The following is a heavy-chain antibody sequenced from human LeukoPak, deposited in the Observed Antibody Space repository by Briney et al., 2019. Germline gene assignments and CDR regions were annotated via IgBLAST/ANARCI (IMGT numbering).Heavy chain of an antibody. CDR1: GFTFSSYW. J-gene: IGHJ3*02. CDR2: IKQDGSEK. Sequence: GGSLRLSCAASGFTFSSYWMSWVRQAPGKGLEWVANIKQDGSEKYYVDSVKGRFTISRDNAKNSLYLQMNSLRAEDAAVYYCARDHRNYDILTGYSYDAFDIWGQGTMVTVSS. CDR3: ARDHRNYDILTGYSYDAFDI. V-gene: IGHV3-7*04. D-gene: IGHD3-9*01.